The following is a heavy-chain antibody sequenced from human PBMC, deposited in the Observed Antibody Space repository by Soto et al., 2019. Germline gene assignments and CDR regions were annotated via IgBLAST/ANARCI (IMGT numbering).Heavy chain of an antibody. V-gene: IGHV4-59*01. CDR3: ARPYSGSYWATFDI. D-gene: IGHD1-26*01. Sequence: QVQLQESGPGLVKPSETLSLTCTVSGGSISSYYWSWIRQPPGKGLEWIGYIYYSGSSNYNPSLKSRVTISLDTSKNQFSLKLSSVTAADTAVCYCARPYSGSYWATFDIWGQGTMVTVSS. CDR1: GGSISSYY. J-gene: IGHJ3*02. CDR2: IYYSGSS.